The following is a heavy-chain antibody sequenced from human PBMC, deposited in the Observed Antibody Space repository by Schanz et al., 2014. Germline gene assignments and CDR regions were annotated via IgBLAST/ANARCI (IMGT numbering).Heavy chain of an antibody. CDR1: GFTFSTYA. CDR3: AKAEYDILTDSYSRLDP. CDR2: ISSSSSYI. J-gene: IGHJ5*02. Sequence: EVRLVESGGGLVQPGGSLRLSCAASGFTFSTYAMSWVRQAPGKGLEWVSSISSSSSYIYYADSVKGRFTISRDNAKNSLYLQMNSLRAEDTAVYYCAKAEYDILTDSYSRLDPWGQGTLVTVSS. D-gene: IGHD3-9*01. V-gene: IGHV3-21*02.